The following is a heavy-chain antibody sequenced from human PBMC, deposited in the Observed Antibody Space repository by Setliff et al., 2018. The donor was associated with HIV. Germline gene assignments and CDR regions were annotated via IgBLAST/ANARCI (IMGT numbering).Heavy chain of an antibody. CDR2: VFSGWSS. CDR3: ARYGPASVIWFGYLDY. CDR1: GDSISGNYY. J-gene: IGHJ4*02. Sequence: SETLSLTCTVSGDSISGNYYWAWIRQPPGKGLEWIATVFSGWSSKYNPSLWSRVTISVDTSKNQFYLKMDSVTAADTAFYYCARYGPASVIWFGYLDYWGPGMSVTVSS. D-gene: IGHD3-10*01. V-gene: IGHV4-39*01.